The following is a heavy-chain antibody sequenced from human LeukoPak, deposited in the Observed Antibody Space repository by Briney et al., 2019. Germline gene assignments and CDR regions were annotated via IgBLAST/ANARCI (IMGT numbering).Heavy chain of an antibody. Sequence: SETLSLTCTVSGGSISSYYWSWIRQPPGKGLEWIGYIYYSGSTNYNPSLKSRVTISVDTSKNQFSLKLSSVTAADTAVYYCVYSSGYAFDYWGQGTLVTVSS. D-gene: IGHD3-22*01. CDR1: GGSISSYY. J-gene: IGHJ4*02. V-gene: IGHV4-59*01. CDR3: VYSSGYAFDY. CDR2: IYYSGST.